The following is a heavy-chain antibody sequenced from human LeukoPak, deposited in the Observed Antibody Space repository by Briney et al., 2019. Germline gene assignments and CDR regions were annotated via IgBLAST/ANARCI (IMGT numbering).Heavy chain of an antibody. CDR1: GFTSSNAW. D-gene: IGHD3-22*01. V-gene: IGHV3-15*01. CDR3: TTDLDYDSSGYYYDGAFDI. CDR2: IKSKTDGGTT. J-gene: IGHJ3*02. Sequence: GGSLRLSCAASGFTSSNAWMSWVRQAPGKGLEWVGRIKSKTDGGTTDYAAPVKGRFTISRDDSKNTLYLQMNSLKTEDTAVYYCTTDLDYDSSGYYYDGAFDIWGQGTMVTVSS.